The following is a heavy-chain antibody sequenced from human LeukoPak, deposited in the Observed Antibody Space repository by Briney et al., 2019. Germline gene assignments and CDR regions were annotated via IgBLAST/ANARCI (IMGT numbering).Heavy chain of an antibody. V-gene: IGHV4-59*01. CDR2: IYYSGST. CDR1: GGSISSYY. Sequence: PSETLSLTCSVSGGSISSYYWSWIRQPPGKGLEWIGYIYYSGSTHYNPSLESRVTISIDKSKQQLSLKLTSVTAADTAVYYCARDRRVSTKPNDAFDIWGQGTMVTVSS. D-gene: IGHD1-1*01. CDR3: ARDRRVSTKPNDAFDI. J-gene: IGHJ3*02.